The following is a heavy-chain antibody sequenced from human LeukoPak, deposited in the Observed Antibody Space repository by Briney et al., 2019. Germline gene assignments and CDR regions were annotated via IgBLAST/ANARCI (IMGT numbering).Heavy chain of an antibody. CDR2: INHSGST. J-gene: IGHJ4*02. D-gene: IGHD6-6*01. CDR3: AASRAARED. Sequence: PSETLSLTCAVYGGSFSGYYWSWIRQPPGKGLEWIGEINHSGSTNYNPSLKRGGNIAVDTSKNQFSLKLSSVTVADTAVYYCAASRAAREDWGQGTLVTVSS. CDR1: GGSFSGYY. V-gene: IGHV4-34*01.